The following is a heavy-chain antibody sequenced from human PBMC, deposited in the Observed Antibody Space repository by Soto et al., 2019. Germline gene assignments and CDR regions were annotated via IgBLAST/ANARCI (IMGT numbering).Heavy chain of an antibody. D-gene: IGHD2-8*01. CDR3: ARRGYYAISAFDI. Sequence: SETLSLTCTVSGGSISSSSYYWGWIRQPPGKGLEWIGSIYYSGSTYYNTSLKSRVNISVDTSKNQLSLKLSSVTAADTAVYYCARRGYYAISAFDIWGQGTMVTVS. V-gene: IGHV4-39*01. CDR2: IYYSGST. CDR1: GGSISSSSYY. J-gene: IGHJ3*02.